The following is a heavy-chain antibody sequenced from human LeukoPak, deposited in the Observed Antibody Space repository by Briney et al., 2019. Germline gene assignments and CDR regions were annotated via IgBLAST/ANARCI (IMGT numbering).Heavy chain of an antibody. J-gene: IGHJ5*02. CDR1: GYTFTSYA. CDR2: INTNTGNP. CDR3: ARGDATYYDFWSGYYTRDHNWFDP. D-gene: IGHD3-3*01. Sequence: ASVKVSCKASGYTFTSYAMNWVRQAPGQGLEWMGWINTNTGNPTYAQGFTGRFVFSLDTSVSTAYLQISSLKAEDTAVYYCARGDATYYDFWSGYYTRDHNWFDPWGQGTLVTVSS. V-gene: IGHV7-4-1*02.